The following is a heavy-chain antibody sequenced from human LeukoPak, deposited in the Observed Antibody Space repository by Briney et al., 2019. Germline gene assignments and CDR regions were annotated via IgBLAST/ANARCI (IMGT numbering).Heavy chain of an antibody. V-gene: IGHV3-74*03. CDR2: IGSDGTTT. J-gene: IGHJ4*01. Sequence: EGSVRLSCEATGFDFNSYWMHWVRQAPGKGLVWVSGIGSDGTTTTYADSVKGRFTISRDNAKNTVYLEMNSRRADDTAMYYCARGYYGSGSYHSAPFFDFWGLGTQVIVSS. CDR3: ARGYYGSGSYHSAPFFDF. CDR1: GFDFNSYW. D-gene: IGHD3-10*01.